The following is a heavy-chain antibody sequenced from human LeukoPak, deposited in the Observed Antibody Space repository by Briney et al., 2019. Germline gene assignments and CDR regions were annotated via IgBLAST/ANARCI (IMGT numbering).Heavy chain of an antibody. CDR3: TRESDYYYFAMDV. CDR2: IYFSGST. J-gene: IGHJ6*02. Sequence: SQTLSLTCTVSGGSISSSSYYWGWIRQPPGKGLEWLGSIYFSGSTYYNPSLKSRVTISVDTSKNQFSLKLSSVTAADTAVYFCTRESDYYYFAMDVWGQGTTVTVSS. CDR1: GGSISSSSYY. V-gene: IGHV4-39*07.